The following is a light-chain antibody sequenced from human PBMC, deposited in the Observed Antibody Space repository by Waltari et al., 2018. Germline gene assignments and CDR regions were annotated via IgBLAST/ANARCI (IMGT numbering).Light chain of an antibody. CDR2: DAS. J-gene: IGKJ2*01. V-gene: IGKV3-11*01. CDR3: QQRSNWPPKYT. CDR1: QRISSY. Sequence: EIVFTQSPATLSLSPGERATLSCRASQRISSYLAWYQQKPGQAPRLLIYDASNRATGVPARCSGSGSGADFTLTISSLEPEAFAVDYYQQRSNWPPKYTFGQGTKLEIK.